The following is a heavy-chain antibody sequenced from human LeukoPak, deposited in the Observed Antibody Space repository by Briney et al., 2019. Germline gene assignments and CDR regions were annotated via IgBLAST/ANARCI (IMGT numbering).Heavy chain of an antibody. CDR2: IYHSGST. J-gene: IGHJ5*02. CDR3: ARGGIVVVPAAAIRFLEWLPGGWFDP. V-gene: IGHV4-30-2*01. CDR1: GGSISSGGYS. D-gene: IGHD2-2*01. Sequence: SQTLSLTCDVSGGSISSGGYSWCWIRQPPGKGLEWFGYIYHSGSTYYHPSLKSRVTISVDRSKNQFSLKLSSVTAADTAVYYCARGGIVVVPAAAIRFLEWLPGGWFDPWGQGTLVTVSS.